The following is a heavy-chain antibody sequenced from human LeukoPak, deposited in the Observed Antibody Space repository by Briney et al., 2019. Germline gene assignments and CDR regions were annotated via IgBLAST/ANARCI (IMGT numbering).Heavy chain of an antibody. V-gene: IGHV4-59*08. CDR2: IYYSGST. Sequence: SETLSLTCTVSGGSMSPYHWGWIRQPPGKGLEWTGYIYYSGSTYYNPSLKSRVTISVDTSKNQFSLKLSSVTAADTAVYYCARGSPLLRFLEWLPNWFDPWGQGTLVTVSS. CDR3: ARGSPLLRFLEWLPNWFDP. CDR1: GGSMSPYH. D-gene: IGHD3-3*01. J-gene: IGHJ5*02.